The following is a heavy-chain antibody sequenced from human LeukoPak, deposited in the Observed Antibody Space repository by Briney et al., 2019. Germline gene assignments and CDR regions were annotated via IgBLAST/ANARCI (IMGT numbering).Heavy chain of an antibody. CDR2: IYYSGST. J-gene: IGHJ5*02. D-gene: IGHD5-18*01. CDR3: ARVHLDTGYR. V-gene: IGHV4-59*11. CDR1: GGSISNHY. Sequence: SETLSLTCTVSGGSISNHYWSWIRQPPGKGLEWIGYIYYSGSTNYNPSLKSRVTISVDTSKNQFSLKLRSVTAADTAVYYCARVHLDTGYRWGQGTLVTVSS.